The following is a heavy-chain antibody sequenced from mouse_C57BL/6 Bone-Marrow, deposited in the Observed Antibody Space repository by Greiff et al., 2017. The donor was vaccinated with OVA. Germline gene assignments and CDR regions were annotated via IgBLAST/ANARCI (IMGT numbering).Heavy chain of an antibody. V-gene: IGHV2-5*01. CDR1: GFSLTSYG. J-gene: IGHJ3*01. CDR2: LWRGGST. CDR3: AKGHYGNYAFAY. D-gene: IGHD2-1*01. Sequence: VHLVESGPGLVQPSQSLSITCTVSGFSLTSYGVHWVRQSPGKGLEWLGVLWRGGSTDYNAAFMSRLSITKDNSKSQVFFKMNSLQADDTAIYYCAKGHYGNYAFAYWGQGTLVTVSA.